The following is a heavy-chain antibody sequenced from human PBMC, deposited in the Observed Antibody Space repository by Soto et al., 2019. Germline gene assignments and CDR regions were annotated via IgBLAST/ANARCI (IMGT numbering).Heavy chain of an antibody. D-gene: IGHD3-22*01. CDR2: IIPIFGTA. CDR1: GGTFSRHA. Sequence: QVQLVQSGAEVRKPGSSVKGSCKASGGTFSRHAISWVRQAPGQGLEWMGGIIPIFGTANHAQKFQGRVTIIADESTSTVHMELSSLRSEDTAMYYCARGWGYDSNDYYYAYWGQGTLVIVSS. J-gene: IGHJ4*02. CDR3: ARGWGYDSNDYYYAY. V-gene: IGHV1-69*01.